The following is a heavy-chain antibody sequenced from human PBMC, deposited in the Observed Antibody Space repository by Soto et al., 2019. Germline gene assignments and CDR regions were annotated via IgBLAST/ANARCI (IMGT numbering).Heavy chain of an antibody. Sequence: GGSLRLSCAASGFTFSDYYMSWIRQAPGKGLEWVSYISSSGSTIYYADSVKGRFTISRDNAKNSLYLQMNSLRAEDTAVYYCAGDSFGIAADNWFDPWGQGTLVTVSS. J-gene: IGHJ5*02. D-gene: IGHD6-25*01. CDR2: ISSSGSTI. CDR1: GFTFSDYY. V-gene: IGHV3-11*01. CDR3: AGDSFGIAADNWFDP.